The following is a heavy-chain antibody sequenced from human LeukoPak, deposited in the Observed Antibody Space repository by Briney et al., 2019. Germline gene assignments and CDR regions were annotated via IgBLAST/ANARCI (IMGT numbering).Heavy chain of an antibody. V-gene: IGHV3-74*01. CDR2: INSDGSTT. Sequence: GGSLILSCAASGFTFSSYWMHWVRQAPGKGLVWVSRINSDGSTTNYADSVKGRFTISRDNAENTSSLPINSLRVEDTAVYYCTRRVSATRWFDPWGQGTLVTVSS. CDR1: GFTFSSYW. D-gene: IGHD2-15*01. CDR3: TRRVSATRWFDP. J-gene: IGHJ5*02.